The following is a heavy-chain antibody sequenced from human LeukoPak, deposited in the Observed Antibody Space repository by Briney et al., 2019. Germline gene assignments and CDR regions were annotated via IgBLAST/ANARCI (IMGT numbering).Heavy chain of an antibody. CDR2: ISYDGSNK. Sequence: GGSLRLSCAASGFTFSSYGMHWVRQAPGKGLEWVAVISYDGSNKYYADSVKGRFTISRDNSKNTLYLQMNSLRAEDTAVYYCAKDPYCSSTSCYKGDDAFDIWGQGTMVTVSS. V-gene: IGHV3-30*18. J-gene: IGHJ3*02. CDR3: AKDPYCSSTSCYKGDDAFDI. D-gene: IGHD2-2*02. CDR1: GFTFSSYG.